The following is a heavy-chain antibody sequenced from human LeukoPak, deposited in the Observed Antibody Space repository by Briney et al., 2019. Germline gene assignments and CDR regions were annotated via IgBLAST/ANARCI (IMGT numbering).Heavy chain of an antibody. D-gene: IGHD3-10*01. CDR3: VTIDFFGSGSQLDY. Sequence: ASVKVSCKASGYTFTSYGIGWVRQAPGQGLEWMGRILPTVDITNYAQKFQGRLSITADTSTSTAYVELRSLRSEDTAVYFCVTIDFFGSGSQLDYWGQGALVTVSS. CDR2: ILPTVDIT. CDR1: GYTFTSYG. J-gene: IGHJ4*02. V-gene: IGHV1-69*04.